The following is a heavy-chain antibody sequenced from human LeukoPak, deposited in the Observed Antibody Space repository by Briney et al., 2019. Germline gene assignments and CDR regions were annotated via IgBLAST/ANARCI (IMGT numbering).Heavy chain of an antibody. CDR3: ARDDLYYYGSGSYYNLPYDY. Sequence: GGSLRLSCAASGFTFSKYAMTRVRQAPGKGLEWVSAISSSTLKIYYADSVKGRFTISRDSSKNTLYLQMNSVRAEDTAVYYCARDDLYYYGSGSYYNLPYDYWGQGTLVTVSS. CDR1: GFTFSKYA. D-gene: IGHD3-10*01. J-gene: IGHJ4*02. V-gene: IGHV3-23*01. CDR2: ISSSTLKI.